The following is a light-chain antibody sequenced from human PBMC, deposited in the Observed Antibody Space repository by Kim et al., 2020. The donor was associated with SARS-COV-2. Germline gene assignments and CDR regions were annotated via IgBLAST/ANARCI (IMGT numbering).Light chain of an antibody. Sequence: QRVTISCTGSSSNIGAGYDVHWYQQLPATAPKLLIYGNNNRPSGVPDRFSGSKSGTSASLAITGLQTEDEADYYCQSYDSSLSGSVFGGGTQLTVL. CDR1: SSNIGAGYD. J-gene: IGLJ2*01. CDR2: GNN. CDR3: QSYDSSLSGSV. V-gene: IGLV1-40*01.